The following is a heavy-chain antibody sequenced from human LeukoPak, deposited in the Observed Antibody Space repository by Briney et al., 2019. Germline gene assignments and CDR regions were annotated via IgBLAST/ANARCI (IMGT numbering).Heavy chain of an antibody. J-gene: IGHJ4*02. V-gene: IGHV1-46*01. CDR3: ARAHLHYGDSIHDLDY. CDR1: GYTFTSYY. CDR2: IHPSGGST. D-gene: IGHD4-17*01. Sequence: ASVEVSCKASGYTFTSYYMHWVRQAPGQGLEWMRIIHPSGGSTSYAQKFQGRVTMTRDTSTSTVYMELSSLRSEDTAVYYCARAHLHYGDSIHDLDYWGQGTLVTVSS.